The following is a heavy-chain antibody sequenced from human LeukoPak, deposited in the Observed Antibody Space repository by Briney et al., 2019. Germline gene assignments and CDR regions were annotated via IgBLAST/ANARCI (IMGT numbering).Heavy chain of an antibody. CDR3: ARGLSYYDQYYFDY. CDR1: GYTFTGYY. J-gene: IGHJ4*02. V-gene: IGHV1-2*06. CDR2: INPNSGGT. Sequence: ASVKVSCKASGYTFTGYYIHWVRQAPGQGLEWMGRINPNSGGTNYAQKFQGRVTMTRDTSISTAYMELSRLRSDDTAVYYCARGLSYYDQYYFDYWGQGTLVTVSS. D-gene: IGHD3-22*01.